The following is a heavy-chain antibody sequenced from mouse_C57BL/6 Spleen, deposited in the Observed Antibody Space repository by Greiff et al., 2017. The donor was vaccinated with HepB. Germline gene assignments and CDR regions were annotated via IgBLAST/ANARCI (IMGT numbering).Heavy chain of an antibody. V-gene: IGHV1-64*01. Sequence: VQLQQSGAELVKPGASVKLSCKASGYTFTSYWMHWVKQRPGQGLEWIGMIHPNSGSTNYNEKFKSKATLTVDKSSSTAYMQLSSLTSEDSAVYYCARERDYSNPWFAYWGQGTLVTVSA. CDR2: IHPNSGST. D-gene: IGHD2-5*01. CDR3: ARERDYSNPWFAY. CDR1: GYTFTSYW. J-gene: IGHJ3*01.